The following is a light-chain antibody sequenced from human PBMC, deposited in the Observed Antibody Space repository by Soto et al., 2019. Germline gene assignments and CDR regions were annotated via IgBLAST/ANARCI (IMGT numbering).Light chain of an antibody. J-gene: IGKJ1*01. V-gene: IGKV3-20*01. Sequence: ELVFTQSPATLSLSPGDIATLSCRASQNSSLSLAWYQQKPGXXRSLLXYGTSTRAGGGPARFSGGRSGTDFTLTISILEPEDFTVYYCQQYGSSGTFGQWTKV. CDR1: QNSSLS. CDR3: QQYGSSGT. CDR2: GTS.